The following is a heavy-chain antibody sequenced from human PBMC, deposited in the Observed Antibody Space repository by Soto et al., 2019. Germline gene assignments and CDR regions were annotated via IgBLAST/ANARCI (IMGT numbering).Heavy chain of an antibody. CDR3: ARGPNSSSYSWFDP. Sequence: QVQLVQSGAEVKKPGASVKVSCEASGYTFTTYCIHWVRQAPGQGLEWMGIINPSGDSTTYAQKFLGRLTMTRVTSTSTVYMELSSLRSDDTAVYYCARGPNSSSYSWFDPWGQGTLVTVSS. D-gene: IGHD6-6*01. V-gene: IGHV1-46*01. J-gene: IGHJ5*02. CDR1: GYTFTTYC. CDR2: INPSGDST.